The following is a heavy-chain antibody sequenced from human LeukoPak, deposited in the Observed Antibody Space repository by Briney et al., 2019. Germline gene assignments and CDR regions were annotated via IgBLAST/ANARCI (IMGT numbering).Heavy chain of an antibody. CDR1: GFTFRTYA. Sequence: QPGGSLRLSCAASGFTFRTYAMHWVRQAPGKGPEWVTFISGDGRNIGYADSVKGRFTISRDNSKNTLYLQMNSLRAEDTAVYYCAKEGYDILTGYYHFDYWGQGTLVTVSS. D-gene: IGHD3-9*01. CDR2: ISGDGRNI. J-gene: IGHJ4*02. CDR3: AKEGYDILTGYYHFDY. V-gene: IGHV3-30*04.